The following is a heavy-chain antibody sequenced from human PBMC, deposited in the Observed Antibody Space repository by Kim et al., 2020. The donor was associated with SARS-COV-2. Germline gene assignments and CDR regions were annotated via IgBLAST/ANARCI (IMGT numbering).Heavy chain of an antibody. J-gene: IGHJ4*02. V-gene: IGHV3-21*01. Sequence: YYADSVKGRFTISRDNAKNSLYLQMNSLRAEDTAVYYCARVDRWLRPFDYWGQGTLVTVSS. CDR3: ARVDRWLRPFDY. D-gene: IGHD5-12*01.